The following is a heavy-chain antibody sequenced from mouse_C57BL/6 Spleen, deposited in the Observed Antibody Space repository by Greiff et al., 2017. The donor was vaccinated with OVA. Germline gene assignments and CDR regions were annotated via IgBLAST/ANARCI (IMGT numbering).Heavy chain of an antibody. D-gene: IGHD1-1*01. J-gene: IGHJ4*01. Sequence: QVQLKQSGPELVKPGASVKISCKASGYAFSSSWMNWVKQRPGKGLEWIGRIYPGDGDTNYNGKFKGKATLTADKSSSTAYMQRSSLTSEDSAVYFCAKLREDAMDYWGQGTSVTVSS. CDR3: AKLREDAMDY. CDR2: IYPGDGDT. CDR1: GYAFSSSW. V-gene: IGHV1-82*01.